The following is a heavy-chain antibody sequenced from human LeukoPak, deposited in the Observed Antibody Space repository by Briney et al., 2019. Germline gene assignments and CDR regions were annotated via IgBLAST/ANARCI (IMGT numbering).Heavy chain of an antibody. CDR3: AKAYRSRNGITMIDY. CDR2: ISWDGGST. CDR1: GFTFDDYA. D-gene: IGHD3-22*01. V-gene: IGHV3-43D*03. J-gene: IGHJ4*02. Sequence: GGSLRLSCAASGFTFDDYAMHWVRHAPGKGLEWVSLISWDGGSTYYADSVKGRFTISRDNSKNSLYLQMNSLRAEDTALYYCAKAYRSRNGITMIDYWGQGTLVTVSS.